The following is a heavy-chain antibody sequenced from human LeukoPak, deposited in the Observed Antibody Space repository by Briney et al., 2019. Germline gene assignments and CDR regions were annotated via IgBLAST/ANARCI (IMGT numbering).Heavy chain of an antibody. CDR2: INPNSGGT. D-gene: IGHD2-2*01. V-gene: IGHV1-2*02. CDR1: GYTLTELS. CDR3: ASALTGYCSSTSCYPYYYYYYMDV. J-gene: IGHJ6*03. Sequence: ASVKVSCKVSGYTLTELSMHWVRQAPGQGLEWMGWINPNSGGTNYAQKFQGRVTMTRDTSISTAYMELSRLRSDDTAVYYCASALTGYCSSTSCYPYYYYYYMDVWGKGTTVTVSS.